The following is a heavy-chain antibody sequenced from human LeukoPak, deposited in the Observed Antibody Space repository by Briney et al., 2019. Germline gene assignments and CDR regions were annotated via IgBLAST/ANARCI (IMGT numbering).Heavy chain of an antibody. CDR3: AKATYTSSWNLYFDY. Sequence: GGSLRLSCAASGFTFSNYAMSWVRQAPGKGLEWVSTISGSGYSTYYADSVKGRFTISSDNSKNTLFLQMNSLRAEDTAAYYCAKATYTSSWNLYFDYWGQGTLVTVSS. D-gene: IGHD6-13*01. J-gene: IGHJ4*02. V-gene: IGHV3-23*01. CDR2: ISGSGYST. CDR1: GFTFSNYA.